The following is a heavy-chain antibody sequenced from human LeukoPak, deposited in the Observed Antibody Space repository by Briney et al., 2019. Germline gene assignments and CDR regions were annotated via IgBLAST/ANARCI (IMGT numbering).Heavy chain of an antibody. CDR1: GGSISSYY. Sequence: SETLSLTCTVSGGSISSYYWSWIRQPPGKGLEWIGYIYYSGSTYYNPSLKSRVTISVDTSKNQFSLKLSSVTAADTAVYYCARCGVVPAAPFDYWGQGTLVTVSS. CDR3: ARCGVVPAAPFDY. V-gene: IGHV4-59*06. CDR2: IYYSGST. D-gene: IGHD2-2*01. J-gene: IGHJ4*02.